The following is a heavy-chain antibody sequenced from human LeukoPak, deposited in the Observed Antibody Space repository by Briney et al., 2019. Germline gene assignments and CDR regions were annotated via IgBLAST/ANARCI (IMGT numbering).Heavy chain of an antibody. CDR1: GGSVSSGSYY. Sequence: PSETLSPTCTVSGGSVSSGSYYWSWIRQSPGKRLEWIGYISYTGTTNYNPSLRSRVTISVDMSKNQIFLKLNSVTAADTAVYHCASPSGGRYRDDALDIWGQGTMVTVSS. CDR2: ISYTGTT. J-gene: IGHJ3*02. V-gene: IGHV4-61*01. D-gene: IGHD3-10*01. CDR3: ASPSGGRYRDDALDI.